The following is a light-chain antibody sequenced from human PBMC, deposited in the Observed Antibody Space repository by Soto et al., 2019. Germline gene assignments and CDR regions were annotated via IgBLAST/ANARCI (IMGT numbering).Light chain of an antibody. V-gene: IGKV3-15*01. CDR2: DAS. CDR3: QHYNNWPPWT. J-gene: IGKJ1*01. CDR1: QSVSSY. Sequence: EIVLTQSPATLSLSPGERATLSCRASQSVSSYLAWYQQKPGQAPRLLIYDASTRATGIPARFSGSGSGTEFTLIISSLQSEDFAVYYCQHYNNWPPWTFGQGTKV.